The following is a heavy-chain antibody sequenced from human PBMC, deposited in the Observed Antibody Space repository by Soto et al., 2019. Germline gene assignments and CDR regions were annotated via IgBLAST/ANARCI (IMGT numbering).Heavy chain of an antibody. J-gene: IGHJ4*02. V-gene: IGHV1-2*02. CDR1: GYTFTDYY. Sequence: ASVKVSCKASGYTFTDYYMHWGRQAPGQGLEWMGWINLKSGGTNYAQKFQGRVTMTRDTSISTAYMELSRLTSDDTAVYYCARGGITIFGVVDYWGQGTLVTVSS. CDR2: INLKSGGT. CDR3: ARGGITIFGVVDY. D-gene: IGHD3-3*01.